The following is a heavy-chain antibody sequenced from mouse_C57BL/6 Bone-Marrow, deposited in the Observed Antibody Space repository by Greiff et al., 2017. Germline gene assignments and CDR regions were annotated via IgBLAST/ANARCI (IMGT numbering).Heavy chain of an antibody. CDR3: ACYYGYWSFAY. V-gene: IGHV1-82*01. J-gene: IGHJ3*01. CDR2: LYPGDGDT. Sequence: VQLQQSGPELVKPGASVKISCKASGYAFSSYWMNWVKQRPGKGLEWIGRLYPGDGDTNYNGKFKGKATLTADKSSSTAYMPTSSLTSEDSSVYCSACYYGYWSFAYWGPGTLVTVSA. D-gene: IGHD2-3*01. CDR1: GYAFSSYW.